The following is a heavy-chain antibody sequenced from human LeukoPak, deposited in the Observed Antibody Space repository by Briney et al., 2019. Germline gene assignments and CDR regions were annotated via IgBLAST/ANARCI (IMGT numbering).Heavy chain of an antibody. CDR3: TRAGSTGGY. J-gene: IGHJ4*02. Sequence: SETLSLTCTVSGGSVSGGNYYCSWIRQSPGKGLEWIGYIHCSGSTVYNPSLKSRVTMSIDTSKNQFSLNLSSATAADTAVYDCTRAGSTGGYWGQGTLVTVSS. D-gene: IGHD1-7*01. CDR2: IHCSGST. V-gene: IGHV4-61*01. CDR1: GGSVSGGNYY.